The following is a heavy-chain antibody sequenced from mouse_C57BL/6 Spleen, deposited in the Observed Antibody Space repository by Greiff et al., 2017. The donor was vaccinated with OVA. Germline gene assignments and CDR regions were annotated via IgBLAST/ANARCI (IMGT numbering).Heavy chain of an antibody. CDR3: AREGYYGSSGAY. D-gene: IGHD1-1*01. CDR1: GYTFTSYW. Sequence: QVQLQQPGAELVKPGASVKLSCKASGYTFTSYWMHWVKQRPGQGLEWIGMIHPNSGSTNYNEKFKSKATLTVDKSSSTAYMQLSSLTSEDSAVYYCAREGYYGSSGAYWGQGTLVTVSA. J-gene: IGHJ3*01. V-gene: IGHV1-64*01. CDR2: IHPNSGST.